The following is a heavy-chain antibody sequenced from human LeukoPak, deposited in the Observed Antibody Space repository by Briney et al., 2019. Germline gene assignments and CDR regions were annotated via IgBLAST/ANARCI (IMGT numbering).Heavy chain of an antibody. V-gene: IGHV4-39*01. CDR1: GGSISSSSYY. CDR2: IYYSGST. D-gene: IGHD3-3*01. CDR3: ARRITIFGVVTPDDAFDI. J-gene: IGHJ3*02. Sequence: SETLSLTCTVSGGSISSSSYYWGWIRQPPGKGLEWIGSIYYSGSTYYNPSLKSRVTISVDTSKNQFSLKLSSVTAADTAVYYCARRITIFGVVTPDDAFDIWGQGTMVTVSS.